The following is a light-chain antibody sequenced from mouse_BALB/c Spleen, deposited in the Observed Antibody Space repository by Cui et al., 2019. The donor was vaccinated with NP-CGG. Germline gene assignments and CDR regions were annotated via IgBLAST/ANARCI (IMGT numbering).Light chain of an antibody. CDR1: TGAIITSNY. V-gene: IGLV1*01. CDR3: ALWYSNHWV. CDR2: GTN. Sequence: AVLTKVFALTTSPGETVTLTCRSSTGAIITSNYANWVQEKPDHLFTGLIGGTNNRAPGVPARFSGSLIGDKAALTITGAQTEDEAIYFCALWYSNHWVFGGGTKLTVL. J-gene: IGLJ1*01.